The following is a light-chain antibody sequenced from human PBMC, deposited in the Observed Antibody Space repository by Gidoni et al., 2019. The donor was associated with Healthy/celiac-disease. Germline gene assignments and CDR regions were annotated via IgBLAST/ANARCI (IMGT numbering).Light chain of an antibody. V-gene: IGKV1-39*01. Sequence: IQMTQSPSSLSASVGDRVTITCRASQSSSSYLDWYQQKPGKAPKLLIYAASSLQSGVPSRFSGSGSGTDFTLTISSLQPEDFATYYCQQSYSTLRTFGGGTKVEIK. CDR3: QQSYSTLRT. CDR2: AAS. J-gene: IGKJ4*02. CDR1: QSSSSY.